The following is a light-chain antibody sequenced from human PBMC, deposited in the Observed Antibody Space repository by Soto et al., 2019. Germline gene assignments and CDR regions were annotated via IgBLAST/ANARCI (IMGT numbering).Light chain of an antibody. V-gene: IGKV1-6*01. CDR2: AAS. CDR3: HQTYTLPSP. Sequence: AIQITQSPSSLSAAVGDRVTITCRASQGFRSDLAWYQQKPGKAPKLLIYAASSLQSGVPSRFSGSGSGTDFTRTITSLQPEDIGTWYCHQTYTLPSPFGQGTRRESK. CDR1: QGFRSD. J-gene: IGKJ5*01.